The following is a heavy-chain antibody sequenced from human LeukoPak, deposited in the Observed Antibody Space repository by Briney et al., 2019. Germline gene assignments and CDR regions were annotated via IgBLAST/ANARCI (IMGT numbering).Heavy chain of an antibody. CDR2: MNPNSGNT. J-gene: IGHJ6*03. V-gene: IGHV1-8*01. Sequence: GASVKVSCKASGYTFTSHGINWVRQATGQGLEWMGWMNPNSGNTGYAQKFQGRVTMTRNTSISTAYMELSSLRSEDTAVYYCARGLYSSSWWIHYYYYMDVWGKGTTVTVSS. CDR1: GYTFTSHG. CDR3: ARGLYSSSWWIHYYYYMDV. D-gene: IGHD6-13*01.